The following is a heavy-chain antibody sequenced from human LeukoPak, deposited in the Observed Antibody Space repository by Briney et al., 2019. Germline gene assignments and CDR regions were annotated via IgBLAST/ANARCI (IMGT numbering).Heavy chain of an antibody. J-gene: IGHJ4*02. CDR1: GGSISSYY. CDR3: AGVELPPALFDY. V-gene: IGHV4-59*01. D-gene: IGHD1-7*01. CDR2: IYYSGST. Sequence: SETLSLTCTVSGGSISSYYWSWIRQPPGKGLEWIGYIYYSGSTNYNPSLTRRGTISVDTSKNQLSLTLSSRTAADEAVYYCAGVELPPALFDYWGQGTLVTVSS.